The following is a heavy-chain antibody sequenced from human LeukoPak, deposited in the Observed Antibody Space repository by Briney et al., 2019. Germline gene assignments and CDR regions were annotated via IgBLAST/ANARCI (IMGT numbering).Heavy chain of an antibody. CDR3: TRQAPPNIAVAGTFDY. D-gene: IGHD6-19*01. CDR1: GFTFSGSA. V-gene: IGHV3-73*01. J-gene: IGHJ4*02. Sequence: GGSLRLSCAASGFTFSGSAMHWVRQASGKGLEWVGRIRSKANSYATAYAASVKGRFTISRDDSKNTAYLQMNSLKTEDTAVYYCTRQAPPNIAVAGTFDYWGQGTLVTVSS. CDR2: IRSKANSYAT.